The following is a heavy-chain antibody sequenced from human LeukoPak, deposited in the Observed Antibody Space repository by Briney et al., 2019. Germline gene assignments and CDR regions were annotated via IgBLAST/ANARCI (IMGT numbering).Heavy chain of an antibody. CDR3: ALATTYYFDY. Sequence: PGGSLRLSCAASGFTFSTYAMSWVRQAPGKGLEWVANIKQDGSEKYYVDSVKGRFTISRDNAKNSLYLQMNSLRAEDTAVYYCALATTYYFDYWGQGTLVTVSS. V-gene: IGHV3-7*01. CDR2: IKQDGSEK. CDR1: GFTFSTYA. J-gene: IGHJ4*02. D-gene: IGHD5-12*01.